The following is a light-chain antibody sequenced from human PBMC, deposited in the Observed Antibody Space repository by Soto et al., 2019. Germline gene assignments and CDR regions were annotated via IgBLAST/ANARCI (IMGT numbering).Light chain of an antibody. CDR3: QSYDSSNWV. V-gene: IGLV6-57*01. CDR2: EDN. CDR1: SGSIASNY. J-gene: IGLJ3*02. Sequence: NFMLTQPHSVSASPGKTVTISCTRSSGSIASNYVQWYQQRPGSSPTTVIYEDNQRPSGVPDRFSGSIDSSSNSASLTISGLKTEDEADYYCQSYDSSNWVFGGGTKVTVL.